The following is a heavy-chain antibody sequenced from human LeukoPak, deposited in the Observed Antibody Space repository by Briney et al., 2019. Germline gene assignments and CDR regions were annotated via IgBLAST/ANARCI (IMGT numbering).Heavy chain of an antibody. Sequence: PSETLSLTRTVSGGSVKSSSYYWAWIRQPPGKGLEWIATIYYNEATQFNPSLKSRLTISIDTSKNQFSLKLGSVTAADTAIYYCAREDLTTTSSGGHWGQGTLVTVSS. CDR1: GGSVKSSSYY. V-gene: IGHV4-39*07. D-gene: IGHD3-22*01. CDR3: AREDLTTTSSGGH. J-gene: IGHJ4*02. CDR2: IYYNEAT.